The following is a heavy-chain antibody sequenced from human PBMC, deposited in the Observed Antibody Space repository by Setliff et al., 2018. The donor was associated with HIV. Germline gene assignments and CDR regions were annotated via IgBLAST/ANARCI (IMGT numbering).Heavy chain of an antibody. D-gene: IGHD2-8*01. Sequence: KTSETLSLTCTVSGGSISDYYWSWIRQPPGKGLEWIGRIDPSGNTIYNSSLKSRVTMSVDTSKNHFSLNVNSVTAADSAVYYCATFSYDGTSGVFYPEDYWGQGARVTVSS. J-gene: IGHJ4*02. CDR1: GGSISDYY. V-gene: IGHV4-4*07. CDR2: IDPSGNT. CDR3: ATFSYDGTSGVFYPEDY.